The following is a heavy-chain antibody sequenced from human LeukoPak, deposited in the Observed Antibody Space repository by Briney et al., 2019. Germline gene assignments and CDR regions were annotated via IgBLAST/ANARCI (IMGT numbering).Heavy chain of an antibody. J-gene: IGHJ4*02. Sequence: GDSVKVSCKASGGTFSSYAISWVRQAPGQGLEWMGRIIPILGIANYAQKFQGRVTITADKSTSAAYMELSSLRSEDTAVYYCARDEYGDYVSKSRGIDYWGQGTLVTVSS. D-gene: IGHD4-17*01. V-gene: IGHV1-69*04. CDR1: GGTFSSYA. CDR2: IIPILGIA. CDR3: ARDEYGDYVSKSRGIDY.